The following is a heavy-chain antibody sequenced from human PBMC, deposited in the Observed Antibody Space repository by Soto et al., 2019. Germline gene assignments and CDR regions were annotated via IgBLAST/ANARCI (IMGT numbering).Heavy chain of an antibody. D-gene: IGHD3-16*01. CDR1: GGSIISYY. J-gene: IGHJ4*02. Sequence: SETLSLTCTVSGGSIISYYWSWIRQPPGKGLEWIGYIYYTGSTNYNPSLKSRVTLSVDTSKNQFSPRLSSVTAADTAIYYCAREVGAHAPFDYWGQGTLVTVSS. CDR3: AREVGAHAPFDY. CDR2: IYYTGST. V-gene: IGHV4-59*01.